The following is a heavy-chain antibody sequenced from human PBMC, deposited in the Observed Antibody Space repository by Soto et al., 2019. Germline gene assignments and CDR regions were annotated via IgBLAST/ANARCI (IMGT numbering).Heavy chain of an antibody. CDR2: INQDGSEK. CDR3: SRSLNS. CDR1: GFTFSTYW. J-gene: IGHJ4*02. Sequence: SCAASGFTFSTYWMDWVRQTPGKGLEWVANINQDGSEKNYVDSVKGRFTIYRDNAKNSLYLQMSSLTAEDSALYYCSRSLNSWGQGTLVTVSS. V-gene: IGHV3-7*01.